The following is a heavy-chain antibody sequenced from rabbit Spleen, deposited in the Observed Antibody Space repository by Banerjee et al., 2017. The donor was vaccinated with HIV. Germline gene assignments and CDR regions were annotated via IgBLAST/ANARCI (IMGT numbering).Heavy chain of an antibody. J-gene: IGHJ6*01. CDR1: GFSFSSSDW. Sequence: QSLEESGGDLVKPGGTLTLTCTASGFSFSSSDWIYWVRQAPGKGLEWIACAYAGSSGSTYSATWAKGRFTCSKTSSTTVTLQMTSLTVADTATYFCARDTGSSFSSYGMDLWGPGTLVTVS. V-gene: IGHV1S40*01. D-gene: IGHD8-1*01. CDR3: ARDTGSSFSSYGMDL. CDR2: AYAGSSGST.